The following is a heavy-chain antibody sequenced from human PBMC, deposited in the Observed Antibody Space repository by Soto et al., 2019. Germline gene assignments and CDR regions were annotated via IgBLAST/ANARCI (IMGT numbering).Heavy chain of an antibody. J-gene: IGHJ4*02. D-gene: IGHD6-19*01. CDR1: GGSISSYY. CDR2: LYYTGNS. V-gene: IGHV4-59*01. CDR3: AKVGGAGIVVAGFDS. Sequence: QVQLQESGPGLVKPSETLSLTCTVSGGSISSYYWSWIRQPPGKGLEWIGYLYYTGNSNYNPSLKRRATISVDTSKKQFSLNLSSVTAADTAVYYCAKVGGAGIVVAGFDSWGQGTLVTVSS.